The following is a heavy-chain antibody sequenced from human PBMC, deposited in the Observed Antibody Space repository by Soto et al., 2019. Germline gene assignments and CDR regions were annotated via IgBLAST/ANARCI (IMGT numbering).Heavy chain of an antibody. V-gene: IGHV1-24*01. D-gene: IGHD4-17*01. CDR2: FDPEDGET. CDR1: GYTLTELS. CDR3: ATVVNDYGDYGFFHY. Sequence: VASVKVSCKVSGYTLTELSMHWVRQAPGKGLEWMGGFDPEDGETIYAQKFQGRVTMTEDTSTDTAYMELSSLRSEDTAVYYCATVVNDYGDYGFFHYWGQGTLVTVSS. J-gene: IGHJ4*02.